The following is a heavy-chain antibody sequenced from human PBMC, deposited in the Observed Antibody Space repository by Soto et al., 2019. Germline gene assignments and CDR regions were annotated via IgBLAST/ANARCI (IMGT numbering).Heavy chain of an antibody. D-gene: IGHD6-13*01. Sequence: GASVKVSCKASGYTFTGYVIHWLLRCPLQMLEWMGCINSANGDTKYSPKFQVRGTITRDTSASTAYMELSSLRSEDTAVYYCVRRHVSATGIDWFDPWGQGTLVTVSS. CDR1: GYTFTGYV. V-gene: IGHV1-3*01. J-gene: IGHJ5*02. CDR2: INSANGDT. CDR3: VRRHVSATGIDWFDP.